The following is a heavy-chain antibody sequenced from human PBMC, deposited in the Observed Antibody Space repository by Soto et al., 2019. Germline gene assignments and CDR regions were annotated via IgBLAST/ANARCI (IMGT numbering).Heavy chain of an antibody. CDR3: TTDGYFGGVVVAVHF. CDR1: GFTFSDAW. J-gene: IGHJ3*01. V-gene: IGHV3-15*07. Sequence: EVQLVESGGGLVKPGGSLRLSCAASGFTFSDAWMNWVRQAPGKGLEWVGRIKSKAGGGAIDYAAPVKGRLTISRDDYKDTPYLQINSLKTEDTAVYYCTTDGYFGGVVVAVHFWGQGTMITVSS. CDR2: IKSKAGGGAI. D-gene: IGHD3-10*01.